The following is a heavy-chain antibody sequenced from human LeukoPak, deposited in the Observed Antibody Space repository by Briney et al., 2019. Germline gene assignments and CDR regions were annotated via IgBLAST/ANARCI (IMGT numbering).Heavy chain of an antibody. Sequence: KPSETLSLTCAVYGGSFSGYYWSWIRQPPGKGLEWIGEINHSGSTNYNPSLKSRVTISVDTSKNRFSLKLSSVTAADTAVYYCARGRRTSRFLEWGEGWFDPWGQGTLVTVSS. CDR2: INHSGST. J-gene: IGHJ5*02. CDR1: GGSFSGYY. D-gene: IGHD3-3*01. V-gene: IGHV4-34*01. CDR3: ARGRRTSRFLEWGEGWFDP.